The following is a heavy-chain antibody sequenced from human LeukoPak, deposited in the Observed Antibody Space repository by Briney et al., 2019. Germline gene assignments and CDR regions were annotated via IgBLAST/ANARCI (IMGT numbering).Heavy chain of an antibody. CDR3: ARASWFDP. V-gene: IGHV4-34*01. J-gene: IGHJ5*02. Sequence: SETLSLTCAVYGGSFSGYYWSWIRQPPGKGLEWIGEINHSGSTNYNLSLKSRVTISVDTSKTQFSLKLSSVTAADTSVYYCARASWFDPWGQGTLVTVSS. CDR1: GGSFSGYY. CDR2: INHSGST.